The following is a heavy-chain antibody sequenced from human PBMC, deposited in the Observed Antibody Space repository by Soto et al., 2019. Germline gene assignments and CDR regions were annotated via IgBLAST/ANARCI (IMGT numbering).Heavy chain of an antibody. V-gene: IGHV4-39*01. CDR2: IYYSGST. Sequence: KPSETLSLTCTVSGGSISSSSYYWGWIRQPPGKGLEWIGSIYYSGSTYHNPSLKSRVTISVDTSKNQFSLKLSSVTAADTAVYYCARHCQGYGDYRPYVDYWGQGTLVTVSS. CDR3: ARHCQGYGDYRPYVDY. J-gene: IGHJ4*02. CDR1: GGSISSSSYY. D-gene: IGHD4-17*01.